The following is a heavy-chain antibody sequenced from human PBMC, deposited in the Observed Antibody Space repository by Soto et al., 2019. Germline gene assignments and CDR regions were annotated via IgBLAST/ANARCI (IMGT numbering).Heavy chain of an antibody. CDR2: FNHSGST. CDR1: GGSFSGYY. V-gene: IGHV4-34*01. J-gene: IGHJ5*02. D-gene: IGHD2-15*01. CDR3: ARGSPHCSGGSCCCGNWFDP. Sequence: SETLSLTCAVYGGSFSGYYWSWIRQPPGKGLDWFGEFNHSGSTNYNPSLKSRVTISVDTSKNQFSLKLSSVTAADTAVYYFARGSPHCSGGSCCCGNWFDPWGQGTLVTVSS.